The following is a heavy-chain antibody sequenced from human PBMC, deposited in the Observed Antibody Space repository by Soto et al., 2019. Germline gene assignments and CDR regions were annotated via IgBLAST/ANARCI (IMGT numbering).Heavy chain of an antibody. D-gene: IGHD3-3*01. CDR3: ATVRLRDFWSGYLPNWFDP. CDR1: GYTLTELS. CDR2: FDPEDGET. V-gene: IGHV1-24*01. Sequence: ASVKVSCKVSGYTLTELSMHWVRQAPRKGLEWMGGFDPEDGETIYAQKFQGRVTMTEDTSTDTAYMELSSLRSEDTAVYYCATVRLRDFWSGYLPNWFDPWGQGTLVTVSS. J-gene: IGHJ5*02.